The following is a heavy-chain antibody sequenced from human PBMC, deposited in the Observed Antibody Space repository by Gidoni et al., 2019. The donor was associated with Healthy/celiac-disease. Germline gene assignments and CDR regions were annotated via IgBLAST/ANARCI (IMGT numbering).Heavy chain of an antibody. CDR1: GFSLSTSGVG. V-gene: IGHV2-5*01. J-gene: IGHJ5*02. Sequence: QITLKESGPTLVKPTQTLTLTCTLSGFSLSTSGVGVGWIRQPPGKALEWLALIYWNDDKRYSPSLKSRLTITKDTSKNQVVLTMTNMDPVDTATYYCAHSEGRSYYDFWSGYYSSWGQGTLVTVSS. D-gene: IGHD3-3*01. CDR3: AHSEGRSYYDFWSGYYSS. CDR2: IYWNDDK.